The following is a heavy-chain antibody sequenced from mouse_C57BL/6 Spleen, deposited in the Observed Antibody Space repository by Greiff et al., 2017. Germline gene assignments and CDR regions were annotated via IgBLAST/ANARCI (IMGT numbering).Heavy chain of an antibody. J-gene: IGHJ3*01. Sequence: QVQLQQSGAELVRPGASVTLSCKASGYTFTDYEMHWVKQTPVHGLEWIGAIDPETGGTAYNQKFKGKAILTADKSSSTAYMELRSLTSEDSAVYYCTRDYYGCSPWFAYWGQGTLVTVSA. CDR2: IDPETGGT. D-gene: IGHD1-1*01. CDR1: GYTFTDYE. CDR3: TRDYYGCSPWFAY. V-gene: IGHV1-15*01.